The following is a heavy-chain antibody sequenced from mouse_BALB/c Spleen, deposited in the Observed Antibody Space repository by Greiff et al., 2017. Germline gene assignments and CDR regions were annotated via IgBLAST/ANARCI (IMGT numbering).Heavy chain of an antibody. D-gene: IGHD1-1*01. CDR2: IDPANGNT. J-gene: IGHJ4*01. CDR3: ARGTTDALAMDY. V-gene: IGHV14-3*02. Sequence: EVQLQQSGAELVKPGASVKLSCTASGFNIKDTYMHWVKQRPEQGLEWIGRIDPANGNTKYDPKFQGKATITADTSSNTAYLQLSSLTSEDTAVYDCARGTTDALAMDYWGQGTSVTVSA. CDR1: GFNIKDTY.